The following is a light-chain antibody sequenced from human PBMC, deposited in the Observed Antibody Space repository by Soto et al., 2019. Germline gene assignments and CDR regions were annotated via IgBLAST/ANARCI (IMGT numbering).Light chain of an antibody. J-gene: IGKJ1*01. CDR2: AAS. V-gene: IGKV3-11*01. Sequence: EIVLTQSPATLSLSPGERATLSCRASQSVSSYLAWYQQKPGQAPRLLIYAASTRATGIPARFSGSGSGTDFTLTITSLEPEDFAVYYCQQHSNGPPTFGQGTKVEIK. CDR1: QSVSSY. CDR3: QQHSNGPPT.